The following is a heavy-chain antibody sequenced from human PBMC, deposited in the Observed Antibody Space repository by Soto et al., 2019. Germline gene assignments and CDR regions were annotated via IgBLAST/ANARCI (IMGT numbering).Heavy chain of an antibody. Sequence: PWGSLRLSCAASGFTFISYAISCFRQSPLKGLEWVSAISGSGGSTYYADSVKGRFTISRDNSKNTLYLQMNSLRAEDTAVYYCAKDKFKGLDYWGQGTLVTVSS. V-gene: IGHV3-23*01. CDR1: GFTFISYA. J-gene: IGHJ4*02. CDR2: ISGSGGST. CDR3: AKDKFKGLDY.